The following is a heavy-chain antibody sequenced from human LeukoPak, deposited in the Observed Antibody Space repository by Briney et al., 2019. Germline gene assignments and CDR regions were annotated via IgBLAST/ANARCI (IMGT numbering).Heavy chain of an antibody. CDR1: GYSFTSYW. D-gene: IGHD5-12*01. CDR3: ARLGAVATILGNYYFDY. J-gene: IGHJ4*02. V-gene: IGHV5-51*01. CDR2: IYPGDSDT. Sequence: GESLKISCKGSGYSFTSYWIGWVRQMPGKGLEGMGIIYPGDSDTRYSPSFQGQVTISADKSISTAYLQWSSLKASDTAMYYCARLGAVATILGNYYFDYWGQGTLVTVSS.